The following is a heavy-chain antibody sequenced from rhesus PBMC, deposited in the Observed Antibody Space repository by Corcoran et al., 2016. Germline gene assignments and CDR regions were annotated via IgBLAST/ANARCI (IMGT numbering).Heavy chain of an antibody. V-gene: IGHV4S7*01. CDR3: AREVTTDYFDY. CDR1: GGSISGGYD. CDR2: IYSNSGKP. Sequence: QVQLQESGPGLLKPSDTLSLTCAVSGGSISGGYDWGWIRQPPGKGLEWIGSIYSNSGKPFYNPSLKCRVTISTDTSKNQFSLKLSSVTAADTAVYYCAREVTTDYFDYWGQGVLVTVSS. D-gene: IGHD4-23*01. J-gene: IGHJ4*01.